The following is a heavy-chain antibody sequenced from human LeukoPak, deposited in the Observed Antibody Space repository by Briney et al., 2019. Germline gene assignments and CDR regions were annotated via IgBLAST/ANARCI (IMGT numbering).Heavy chain of an antibody. J-gene: IGHJ4*02. Sequence: SGPTLVNPTQTLTLTCTCSGFSLRTTGMRVTWIRQSREKAPEWLARVDWNDDKFYTTSLKSRLTISKDTFKNQVVLTMTNMGPVDTATYYCARLYGTGWYDYWGQGTLVTVSS. CDR1: GFSLRTTGMR. CDR3: ARLYGTGWYDY. V-gene: IGHV2-70*04. CDR2: VDWNDDK. D-gene: IGHD6-19*01.